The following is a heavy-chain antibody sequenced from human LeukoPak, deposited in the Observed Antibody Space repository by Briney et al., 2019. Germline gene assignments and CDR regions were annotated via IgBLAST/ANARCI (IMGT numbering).Heavy chain of an antibody. Sequence: SETLSLTCTVSGGSISSSSYYWGWIRQPPGKGLEWIGSIYYSGSTYYNPSLKSRVTISVDTSKNQFSLKLSSVTAADTAVYYCARGTWELLRYYYYYMDVWGKGTTVTVSS. D-gene: IGHD1-26*01. V-gene: IGHV4-39*07. CDR3: ARGTWELLRYYYYYMDV. CDR2: IYYSGST. J-gene: IGHJ6*03. CDR1: GGSISSSSYY.